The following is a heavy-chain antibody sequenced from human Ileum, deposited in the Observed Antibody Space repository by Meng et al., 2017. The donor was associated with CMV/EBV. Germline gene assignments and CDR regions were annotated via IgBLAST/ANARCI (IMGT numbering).Heavy chain of an antibody. CDR1: GGSTSNGNFY. D-gene: IGHD2-21*02. CDR3: ARMTLYWYFDL. J-gene: IGHJ2*01. V-gene: IGHV4-39*07. CDR2: MFYRGNT. Sequence: QPQSPESGPRLVKPSGTRAPTFTVSGGSTSNGNFYWGWIRQPQGKELELIGSMFYRGNTYYNPSLRSRVTISLDTSKDQFSLRLTSVTGADTAVYYCARMTLYWYFDLWGRGSLVTVSS.